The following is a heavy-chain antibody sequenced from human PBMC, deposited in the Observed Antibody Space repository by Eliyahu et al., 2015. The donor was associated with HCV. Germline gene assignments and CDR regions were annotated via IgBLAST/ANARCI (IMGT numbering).Heavy chain of an antibody. CDR2: IDWEDEK. Sequence: QVTLRESGPALVKPTETLTLTCTFSGFSLSTSGMCVSWIRQPPGKALEWLALIDWEDEKYYSTSLRTRLAISKGTSKNQVDLTMTNMDPVDTATYYCARHYYGSGTYYRLDPWGQGTLVTVSS. J-gene: IGHJ5*02. D-gene: IGHD3-10*01. V-gene: IGHV2-70*13. CDR1: GFSLSTSGMC. CDR3: ARHYYGSGTYYRLDP.